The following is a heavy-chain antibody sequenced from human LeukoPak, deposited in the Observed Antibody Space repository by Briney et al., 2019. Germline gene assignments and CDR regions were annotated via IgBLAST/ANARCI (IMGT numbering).Heavy chain of an antibody. CDR3: AKGPGLSRGAKIYFDY. CDR2: ISWNSGSI. CDR1: GFTFDDYA. D-gene: IGHD1-26*01. J-gene: IGHJ4*02. V-gene: IGHV3-9*01. Sequence: GGSLRLSCAASGFTFDDYAMHWVRQAPGKGLEWVSGISWNSGSIGYADSVKGRFTISRDNAKNSLYLQMNSLRAEDTALYYCAKGPGLSRGAKIYFDYWGQGTLVTVSS.